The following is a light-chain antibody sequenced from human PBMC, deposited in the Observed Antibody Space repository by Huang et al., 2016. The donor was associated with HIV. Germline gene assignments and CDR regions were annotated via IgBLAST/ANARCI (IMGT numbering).Light chain of an antibody. CDR3: QQFYSTPIT. J-gene: IGKJ5*01. Sequence: DIVMTQSPDSLAVSLGERTTINCKSSQSVLYSSNNKNYLAWYQQKPGQPPKLLLYWAPTRESGVPDRFSGSGSGTDFSLTISSLQAEDVAVYYCQQFYSTPITFGQGTLLEIK. V-gene: IGKV4-1*01. CDR2: WAP. CDR1: QSVLYSSNNKNY.